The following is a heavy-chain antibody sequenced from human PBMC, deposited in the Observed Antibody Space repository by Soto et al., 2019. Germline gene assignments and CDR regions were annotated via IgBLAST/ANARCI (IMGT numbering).Heavy chain of an antibody. CDR1: GFTFSSYA. Sequence: GGSLRLSCAVSGFTFSSYAMHWVRQAPGKGLEWVAVISYDGSNKYYADSVKGRFTISRDNSKNTLYLQMNSLRAEDTAVYYCARDRLRDGYLFDYWGQGTLVPVSS. V-gene: IGHV3-30-3*01. J-gene: IGHJ4*02. CDR3: ARDRLRDGYLFDY. D-gene: IGHD5-12*01. CDR2: ISYDGSNK.